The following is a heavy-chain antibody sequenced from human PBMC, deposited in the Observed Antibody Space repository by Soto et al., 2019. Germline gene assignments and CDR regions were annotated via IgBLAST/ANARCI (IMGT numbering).Heavy chain of an antibody. D-gene: IGHD3-9*01. CDR1: GYTFTRYG. CDR3: ARGLAILTDYYGPYSDF. Sequence: QVQLVQSGAEVKKPGASVKVSCKASGYTFTRYGITWVRQAPGQGLEWMGWISAFNGNIKYAQKFQDRLTMTTDTSTRITYMELRSLRSDDTAVYYCARGLAILTDYYGPYSDFWGQGTLVTVSS. CDR2: ISAFNGNI. V-gene: IGHV1-18*01. J-gene: IGHJ4*02.